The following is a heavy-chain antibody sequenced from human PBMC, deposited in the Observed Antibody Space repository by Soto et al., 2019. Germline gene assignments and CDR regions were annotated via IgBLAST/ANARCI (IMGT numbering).Heavy chain of an antibody. CDR2: ITNSGDGT. D-gene: IGHD3-16*01. J-gene: IGHJ4*02. Sequence: EVQLLQSGGGLVQPGGSLRLSCVASGFTFSNYAMNWVRQAPGRGLEWVSGITNSGDGTYYADSVMGRFTLSRDNSKNTLYLQINNLRVDDTALSYCALRWWERPGPSDYWGEGTLVTVSS. CDR1: GFTFSNYA. V-gene: IGHV3-23*01. CDR3: ALRWWERPGPSDY.